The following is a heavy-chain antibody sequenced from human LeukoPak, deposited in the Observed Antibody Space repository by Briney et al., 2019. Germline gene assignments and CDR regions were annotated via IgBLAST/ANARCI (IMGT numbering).Heavy chain of an antibody. Sequence: GGSLRLSCAASGFTFSSYSMNWVRQAPGKGLEWVSSISSSSSSYIYYADSVKGRFTISRDNAKNSLYLQMNSLRAEDTAVYYCARDRAGTAMPMISYYYYYMDVWGKGTTVTVSS. CDR1: GFTFSSYS. D-gene: IGHD5-18*01. CDR3: ARDRAGTAMPMISYYYYYMDV. CDR2: ISSSSSSYI. V-gene: IGHV3-21*01. J-gene: IGHJ6*03.